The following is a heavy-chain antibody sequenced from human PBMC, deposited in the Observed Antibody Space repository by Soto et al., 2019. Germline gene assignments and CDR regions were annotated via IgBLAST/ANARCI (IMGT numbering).Heavy chain of an antibody. Sequence: GESLKISCTASGFIFSRYYMQWVRQAPGKGLLWVSHINSDGTSTTLADSVKGRFTISRDNAKDTLYLQMNSLRVEDKAMYYCVRDNYGVDYWGRGTLVTVSS. J-gene: IGHJ4*02. CDR1: GFIFSRYY. CDR3: VRDNYGVDY. V-gene: IGHV3-74*03. CDR2: INSDGTST. D-gene: IGHD3-16*01.